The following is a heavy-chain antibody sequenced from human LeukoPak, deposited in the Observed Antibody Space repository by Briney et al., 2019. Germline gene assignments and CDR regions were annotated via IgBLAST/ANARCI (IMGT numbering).Heavy chain of an antibody. CDR1: GGSINSATYY. V-gene: IGHV4-39*07. CDR3: ARAAAGTGRFDY. CDR2: IYYSGST. J-gene: IGHJ4*02. D-gene: IGHD6-13*01. Sequence: SETLSLTCTGSGGSINSATYYWGWIRQPPGKGLEWIGSIYYSGSTYYNPSLKSRVTISIDTSKNQFSLKLSSVTAADTAVYYCARAAAGTGRFDYWGQGTLVTVSS.